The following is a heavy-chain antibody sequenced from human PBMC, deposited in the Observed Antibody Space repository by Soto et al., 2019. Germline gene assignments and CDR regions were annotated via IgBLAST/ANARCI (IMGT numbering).Heavy chain of an antibody. CDR2: IYPGDSDT. Sequence: PGESLKISCKGSGYSFTSYWIGWVRQMPGKGLEWMGIIYPGDSDTRYSPSFQGQVTISADKSISTAYLQWSSLKASDTAMYYCAKHGTALRSSGWYGGYYYYDMDVWGRGTTVNGSS. J-gene: IGHJ6*02. CDR3: AKHGTALRSSGWYGGYYYYDMDV. V-gene: IGHV5-51*01. CDR1: GYSFTSYW. D-gene: IGHD6-19*01.